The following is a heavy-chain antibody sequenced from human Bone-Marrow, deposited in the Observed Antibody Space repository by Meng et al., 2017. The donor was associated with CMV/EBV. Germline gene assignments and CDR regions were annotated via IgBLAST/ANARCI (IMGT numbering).Heavy chain of an antibody. J-gene: IGHJ4*02. D-gene: IGHD3-16*01. Sequence: GSPRLSCTVSGGSISSYYWSWIRQPPGKGLEWIGYIYYSGSTNYNPSLKSRVTISVDTSKNQFSLELSSVTAADTAVYYCARDGLGGAPDYWGQGTLVTVSS. CDR1: GGSISSYY. V-gene: IGHV4-59*01. CDR3: ARDGLGGAPDY. CDR2: IYYSGST.